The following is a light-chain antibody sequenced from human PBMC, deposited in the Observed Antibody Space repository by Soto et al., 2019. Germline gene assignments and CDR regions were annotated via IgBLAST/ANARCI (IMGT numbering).Light chain of an antibody. Sequence: ELVMTQSPATLSGSPGERATLSCRASQSVSTNLAWYQQKPGQPPRLLIYGASTRATAIPARFSGSGSGTEFTLTISSLQSEDFAGYYCQQYNNRLSLTFGGGTKVEIK. J-gene: IGKJ4*01. V-gene: IGKV3-15*01. CDR3: QQYNNRLSLT. CDR2: GAS. CDR1: QSVSTN.